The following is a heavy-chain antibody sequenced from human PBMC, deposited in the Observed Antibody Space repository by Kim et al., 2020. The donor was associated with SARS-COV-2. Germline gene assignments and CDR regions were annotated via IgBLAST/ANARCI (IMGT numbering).Heavy chain of an antibody. Sequence: YYNPSPKGRVTISVHTSANPFSLKLSSVTAADTAVFYCGRQETTLTTVDYWGQGTLVTVSS. CDR3: GRQETTLTTVDY. V-gene: IGHV4-39*01. D-gene: IGHD4-17*01. J-gene: IGHJ4*02.